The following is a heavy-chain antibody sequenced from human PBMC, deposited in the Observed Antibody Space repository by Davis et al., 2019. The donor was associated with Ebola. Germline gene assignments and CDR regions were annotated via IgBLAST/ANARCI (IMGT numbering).Heavy chain of an antibody. CDR3: TSTAGSVDY. CDR2: IRSKANSYAT. V-gene: IGHV3-73*01. J-gene: IGHJ4*02. D-gene: IGHD1-26*01. CDR1: GFTFSSYW. Sequence: GGSLRLSCAASGFTFSSYWMSWVRQAPGKGLEWVGRIRSKANSYATAYAASVKGRFTISRDDSKNTAYLQMNSLKTEDTAVYYCTSTAGSVDYWGQGTLVTVSS.